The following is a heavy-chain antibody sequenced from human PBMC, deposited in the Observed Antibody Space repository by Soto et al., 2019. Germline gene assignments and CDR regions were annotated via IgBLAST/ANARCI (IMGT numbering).Heavy chain of an antibody. J-gene: IGHJ4*02. CDR1: GGSLSTYY. V-gene: IGHV4-59*12. CDR2: IYYSGST. CDR3: VRLEGDYFDS. Sequence: SETLSLTCSVSGGSLSTYYWNWIRQAPGKGLEWIGYIYYSGSTNYNPSLKRRVSMSVDTSKNQFSLKLTSVSAADTAVYYCVRLEGDYFDSWGQGTLVTVSS.